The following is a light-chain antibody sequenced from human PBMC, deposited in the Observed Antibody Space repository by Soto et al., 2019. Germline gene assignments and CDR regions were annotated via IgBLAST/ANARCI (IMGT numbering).Light chain of an antibody. V-gene: IGLV2-14*01. J-gene: IGLJ2*01. CDR1: SSDVGGYNY. Sequence: QSALTQPASVSGSPGQSITISCTGTSSDVGGYNYVSWYQQHPGKAPKLMIYDVTNRPSGVSNRFSGSKSGNTASLTISGPQAEDEADYYCRSYTSSQTIAFGGGTKLTVL. CDR3: RSYTSSQTIA. CDR2: DVT.